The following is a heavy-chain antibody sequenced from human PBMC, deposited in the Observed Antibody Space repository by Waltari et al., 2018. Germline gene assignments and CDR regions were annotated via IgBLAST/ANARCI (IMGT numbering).Heavy chain of an antibody. V-gene: IGHV3-30*04. J-gene: IGHJ4*02. D-gene: IGHD3-3*01. Sequence: QVQLVDSGGGVVQPGKSLRLSCAASGFTFNSYPLHWVRQAPGKGLEWVAVISFDGSIKYYAKSVKGRFTISRDNSNNTLNLQMNSLTPEDTAVYYCARKATVFGVGGYLDYWGQGALVIVPP. CDR1: GFTFNSYP. CDR3: ARKATVFGVGGYLDY. CDR2: ISFDGSIK.